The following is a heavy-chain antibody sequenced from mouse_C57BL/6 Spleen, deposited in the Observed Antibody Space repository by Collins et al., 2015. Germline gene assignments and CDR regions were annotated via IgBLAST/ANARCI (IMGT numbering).Heavy chain of an antibody. J-gene: IGHJ3*01. Sequence: EVQLQQSGAELVRPGASVKLSCTASGFNIKDGYMHWVKQRPEQGLEWIGWIDPENGDTEYASKFQGKATITADTSSNTAYLQLSSLTSEDTAVYYCTTYSNYVAYWGQGTLVTVSA. CDR1: GFNIKDGY. CDR2: IDPENGDT. V-gene: IGHV14-4*01. D-gene: IGHD2-5*01. CDR3: TTYSNYVAY.